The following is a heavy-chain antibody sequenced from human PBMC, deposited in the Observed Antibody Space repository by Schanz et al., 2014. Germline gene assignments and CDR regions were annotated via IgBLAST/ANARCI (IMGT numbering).Heavy chain of an antibody. V-gene: IGHV3-66*01. CDR2: IYIGGNT. CDR1: GFSVGNKY. Sequence: VQLVDSGGGLVKPGGSLRLSCSASGFSVGNKYMNWVRQAPGKGLEWVSFIYIGGNTYYADSVKGRFTISRDNSKNTVYIQMNSLRAEDTAVYYCARGGPAYYFDDWGQGTLVTVSS. CDR3: ARGGPAYYFDD. J-gene: IGHJ4*02.